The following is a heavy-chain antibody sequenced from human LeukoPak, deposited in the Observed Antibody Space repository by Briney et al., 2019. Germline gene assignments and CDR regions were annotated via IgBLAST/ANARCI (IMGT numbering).Heavy chain of an antibody. CDR1: GFTFSSYA. J-gene: IGHJ4*02. CDR2: ISGSGGST. V-gene: IGHV3-23*01. Sequence: GGSLRLSCAASGFTFSSYAMSWVRRAPGKGLEWVSAISGSGGSTYYADSVKGRFTISRDNSKNTLYLQMNSLRAEDTAVYYCAKTVVVIPDYFDYWGQGTLVTVSS. CDR3: AKTVVVIPDYFDY. D-gene: IGHD3-22*01.